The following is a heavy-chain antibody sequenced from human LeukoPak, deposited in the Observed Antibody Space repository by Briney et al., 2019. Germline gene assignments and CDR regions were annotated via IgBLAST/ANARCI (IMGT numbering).Heavy chain of an antibody. CDR2: INEDASKK. CDR3: ATSTYSSSPS. J-gene: IGHJ5*02. V-gene: IGHV3-7*01. D-gene: IGHD6-6*01. Sequence: GGSLRLSCASSGFTFSNYWMIWVRQAPGKGLEWVANINEDASKKYYVDSVEGRFTISRDDAKNSLYLQVNSLRAEHTAMYYCATSTYSSSPSWGQGTLVTVSS. CDR1: GFTFSNYW.